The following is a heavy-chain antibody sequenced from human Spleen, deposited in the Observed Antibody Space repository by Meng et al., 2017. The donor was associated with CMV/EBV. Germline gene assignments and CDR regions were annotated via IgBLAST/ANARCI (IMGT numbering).Heavy chain of an antibody. CDR2: ITTSGDYT. Sequence: GGSLRLSCAASGFTFSDYYMTWIRQAPGKGLEWVSYITTSGDYTYYADSVKGRFTISRDNAKNLMYLQMNSLRAEDTAVYYCARDPGASYCGGDCYTNWGQGTLVTVSS. J-gene: IGHJ4*02. V-gene: IGHV3-11*01. D-gene: IGHD2-21*01. CDR1: GFTFSDYY. CDR3: ARDPGASYCGGDCYTN.